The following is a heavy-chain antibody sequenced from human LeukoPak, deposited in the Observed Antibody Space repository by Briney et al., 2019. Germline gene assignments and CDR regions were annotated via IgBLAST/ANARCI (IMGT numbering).Heavy chain of an antibody. D-gene: IGHD5-24*01. Sequence: SETLSLTCTVSGGSFTSYYWSWIRQPPGKGLEWIGYIYYSGSTNYKPSLKSRLTISVDTSKNQFSLKLSSVTAADTAVYYCARRRDDYNALRAFDIWGQGTMVTVSS. V-gene: IGHV4-59*01. CDR3: ARRRDDYNALRAFDI. J-gene: IGHJ3*02. CDR2: IYYSGST. CDR1: GGSFTSYY.